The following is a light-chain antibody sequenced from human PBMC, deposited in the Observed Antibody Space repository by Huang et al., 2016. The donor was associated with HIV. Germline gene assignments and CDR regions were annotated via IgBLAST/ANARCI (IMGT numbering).Light chain of an antibody. CDR1: QGVNGR. CDR3: QLANSFPHT. V-gene: IGKV1-12*01. J-gene: IGKJ5*01. Sequence: DIQMTQSPSSVSASVGDSVTFTCRASQGVNGRLAWYQQRPGKAPELLLYDTSRLQSGVPSRFSGSGWGTSFALTISSLQPEDFATYYCQLANSFPHTFGQGTRLDI. CDR2: DTS.